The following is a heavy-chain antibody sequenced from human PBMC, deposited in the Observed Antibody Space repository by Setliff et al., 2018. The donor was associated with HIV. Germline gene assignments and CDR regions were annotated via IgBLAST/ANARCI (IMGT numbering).Heavy chain of an antibody. CDR1: GYSFTSYW. J-gene: IGHJ6*03. CDR2: IYPGDSNT. Sequence: GESLKISCKGSGYSFTSYWIGWVRQMPGKGLEWMGIIYPGDSNTRYSPSFQGQVTISADKSISTAYLQWSSLKASDTAMYHCARFPMYSSSWYFYYYMDVWGKGTTVTVSS. CDR3: ARFPMYSSSWYFYYYMDV. V-gene: IGHV5-51*01. D-gene: IGHD6-13*01.